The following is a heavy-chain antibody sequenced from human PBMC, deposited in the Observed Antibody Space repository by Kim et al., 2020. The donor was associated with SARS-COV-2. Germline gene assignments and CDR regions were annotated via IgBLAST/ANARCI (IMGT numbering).Heavy chain of an antibody. D-gene: IGHD3-10*01. Sequence: ADSVKSRFIISRENSKNSLYLQMNSLRTEDTALYYCAKGGVRGIPYYFDSWGQGTLVTVSS. J-gene: IGHJ4*02. CDR3: AKGGVRGIPYYFDS. V-gene: IGHV3-43*01.